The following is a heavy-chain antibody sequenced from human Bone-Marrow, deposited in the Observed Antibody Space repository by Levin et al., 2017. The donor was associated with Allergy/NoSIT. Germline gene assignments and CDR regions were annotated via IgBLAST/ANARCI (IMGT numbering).Heavy chain of an antibody. CDR2: MNPNSGDT. CDR1: GYNFPSYP. V-gene: IGHV1-8*01. J-gene: IGHJ4*02. Sequence: ASVKVSCKASGYNFPSYPINWVRQATGQGLEWLGWMNPNSGDTGYAQKFQGRVTLTRNTAISTAYMDLDSLRSDDTAVYFCVREDDYTNSLDYWGQGTLVTVSS. CDR3: VREDDYTNSLDY. D-gene: IGHD4-11*01.